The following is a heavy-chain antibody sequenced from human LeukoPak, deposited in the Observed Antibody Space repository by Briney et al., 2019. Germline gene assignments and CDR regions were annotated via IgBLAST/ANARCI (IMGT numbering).Heavy chain of an antibody. Sequence: PGGSLRLSRAVSGFTFSNFWMSWVRQAPVRGLEWVANIHPEGNEKYHVESVKGRFTISRDNTKNLLFLQMNALRVEDTAVYYCARGDDFSGDHWGQGTLVTVSS. CDR2: IHPEGNEK. CDR1: GFTFSNFW. V-gene: IGHV3-7*04. CDR3: ARGDDFSGDH. J-gene: IGHJ4*02. D-gene: IGHD1-1*01.